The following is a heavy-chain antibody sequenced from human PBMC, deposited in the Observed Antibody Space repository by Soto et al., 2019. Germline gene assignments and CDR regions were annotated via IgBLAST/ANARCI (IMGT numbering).Heavy chain of an antibody. CDR1: GFTFSSYA. V-gene: IGHV3-23*01. CDR2: ISGSGGST. D-gene: IGHD3-10*01. CDR3: AKTPSLWFTCPYFDY. Sequence: GGSLRLSCAASGFTFSSYAMSWVRQAPGKGLEWVSAISGSGGSTYYADSVKGRFTISRDNSKNTLYLQMNSLRAEDTAVYYCAKTPSLWFTCPYFDYWGQGTLVTVSS. J-gene: IGHJ4*02.